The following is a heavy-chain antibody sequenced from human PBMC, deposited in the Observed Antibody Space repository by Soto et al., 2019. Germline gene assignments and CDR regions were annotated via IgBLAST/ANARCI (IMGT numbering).Heavy chain of an antibody. Sequence: QVQLQQWGAGLLKPSETLSLTCAVYGGSFSGYYWSWICQPPGKGLEWIGEINHSGSTHYNPSLKSRITISVDPSKNQFSLKLSSVTAADTAVYYCASGGSSWYVYYFDYWGQGTLVTVSS. CDR2: INHSGST. CDR3: ASGGSSWYVYYFDY. CDR1: GGSFSGYY. J-gene: IGHJ4*02. D-gene: IGHD6-13*01. V-gene: IGHV4-34*01.